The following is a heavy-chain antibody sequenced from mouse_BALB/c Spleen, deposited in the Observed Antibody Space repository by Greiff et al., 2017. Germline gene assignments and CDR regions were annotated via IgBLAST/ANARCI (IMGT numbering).Heavy chain of an antibody. CDR3: ARGGYYGSTLYFDY. V-gene: IGHV1-9*01. Sequence: VVEPGASVKISCKATGYTFSSYWIEWVKQRPGHGLEWIGEILPGSGSTNYNEKFKGKATFTADTSSNTAYMQLSSLTSEDSAVYYCARGGYYGSTLYFDYWGQGTTLTVSS. CDR2: ILPGSGST. J-gene: IGHJ2*01. D-gene: IGHD1-1*01. CDR1: GYTFSSYW.